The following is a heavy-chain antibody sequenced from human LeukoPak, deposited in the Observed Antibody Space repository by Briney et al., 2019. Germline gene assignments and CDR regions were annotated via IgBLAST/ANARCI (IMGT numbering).Heavy chain of an antibody. Sequence: GESLKISCKGSGYSFTSYWIGWVRQMPGKGLEWMGIIYPGDSDTRYSPSFQGQVTISADKSISTAYLQWSSLKASDTAMYYCARRGGSGSYYNVGRDGAWDYWGQGTLVTVSS. V-gene: IGHV5-51*01. J-gene: IGHJ4*02. D-gene: IGHD3-10*01. CDR1: GYSFTSYW. CDR3: ARRGGSGSYYNVGRDGAWDY. CDR2: IYPGDSDT.